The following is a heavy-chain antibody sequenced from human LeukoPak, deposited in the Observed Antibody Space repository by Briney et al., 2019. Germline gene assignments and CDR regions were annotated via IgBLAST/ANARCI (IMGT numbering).Heavy chain of an antibody. Sequence: GGSLRLSRAASGFTFSSYGMHWVRQAPGKGLEWVAVIWYDGSNKYYADSVKGRFTISRDNSKNTLYLQMNSLRAEDAAVYYCARGGDSSGYFHESFAFDIWGQGTMVTVSS. J-gene: IGHJ3*02. CDR1: GFTFSSYG. CDR3: ARGGDSSGYFHESFAFDI. CDR2: IWYDGSNK. D-gene: IGHD3-22*01. V-gene: IGHV3-33*01.